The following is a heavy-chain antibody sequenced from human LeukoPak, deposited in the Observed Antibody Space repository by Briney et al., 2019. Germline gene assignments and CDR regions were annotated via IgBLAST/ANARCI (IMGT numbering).Heavy chain of an antibody. J-gene: IGHJ4*02. Sequence: ASVKVSCKASGYTFTSYYMHWVRQAPGQGLEWMGIINPSGGSTSYAQKFQGRVTMTRDTSTSTVYMELSILRSEDTAVYYCARGGGGCGGDCYFDYWGQGTLVTVSS. V-gene: IGHV1-46*01. CDR2: INPSGGST. CDR3: ARGGGGCGGDCYFDY. D-gene: IGHD2-21*02. CDR1: GYTFTSYY.